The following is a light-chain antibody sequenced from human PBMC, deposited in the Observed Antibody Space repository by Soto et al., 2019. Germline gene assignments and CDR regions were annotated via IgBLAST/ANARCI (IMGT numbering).Light chain of an antibody. Sequence: DIQMTQSPSSLSASVGDRVTITCQASQNINNYLNWYQQKPGRAPKLLIYDASTLQIGVPSRFSGGGSGTDFILTISSLQPEDVATYYCQHYNKAPWTFGQGTKVDI. V-gene: IGKV1-27*01. CDR3: QHYNKAPWT. CDR1: QNINNY. J-gene: IGKJ1*01. CDR2: DAS.